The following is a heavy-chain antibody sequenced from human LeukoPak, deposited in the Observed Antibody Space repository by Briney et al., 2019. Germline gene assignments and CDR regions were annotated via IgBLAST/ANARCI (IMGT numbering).Heavy chain of an antibody. Sequence: GGSLRLSCAASGFTVSSNYMSWVRQAPGKGLEWVSVIYSGGSTYYADSVKGRFTISRDNSKNTLYLQMNSLRAEDTAVYYCAKDYWSGYPGFDIWGQGTMVTVSS. V-gene: IGHV3-53*01. CDR2: IYSGGST. D-gene: IGHD3-3*01. CDR3: AKDYWSGYPGFDI. CDR1: GFTVSSNY. J-gene: IGHJ3*02.